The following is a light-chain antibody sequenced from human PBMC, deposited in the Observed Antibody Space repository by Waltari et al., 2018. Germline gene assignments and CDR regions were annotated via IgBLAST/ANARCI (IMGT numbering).Light chain of an antibody. CDR2: GNN. V-gene: IGLV1-47*01. CDR3: AAWDDSLYWV. Sequence: HSVLTQPPSASGTPGHRLTISHSGSYSNLGINSVYCYHQLPGTAPKLLIYGNNERPSGVPDRFSGSQSGTSASLAISGLRSEDEADYYCAAWDDSLYWVFGGGTKLTVL. J-gene: IGLJ3*02. CDR1: YSNLGINS.